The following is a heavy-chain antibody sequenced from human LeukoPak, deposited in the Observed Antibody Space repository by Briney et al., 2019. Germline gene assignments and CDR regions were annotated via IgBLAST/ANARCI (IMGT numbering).Heavy chain of an antibody. J-gene: IGHJ5*02. CDR2: ISSFSSNI. CDR3: ASAPFGWFDP. CDR1: GFTFSGYS. D-gene: IGHD2/OR15-2a*01. V-gene: IGHV3-48*02. Sequence: GGSLRLSCAASGFTFSGYSMNWVRQAPGKGLEWVSYISSFSSNIYYADSVKGRFTISRDNAKNSPYLQMTSLRDEDTAVYYCASAPFGWFDPWGQGTLVTVSS.